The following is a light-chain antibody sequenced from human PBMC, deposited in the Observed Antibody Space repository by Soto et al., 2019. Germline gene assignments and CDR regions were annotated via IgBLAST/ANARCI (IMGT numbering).Light chain of an antibody. J-gene: IGLJ1*01. CDR2: ANT. Sequence: SVLTQPPSVSGAPGQRVTISCTGSSSNIGPTYDVHWYQQLPGTAPKLLIYANTNRPSGVPDRFSGSKSGTSASLAITGLQAEDEADYFCQSYNSSLSGYVFGIGTKANV. V-gene: IGLV1-40*01. CDR1: SSNIGPTYD. CDR3: QSYNSSLSGYV.